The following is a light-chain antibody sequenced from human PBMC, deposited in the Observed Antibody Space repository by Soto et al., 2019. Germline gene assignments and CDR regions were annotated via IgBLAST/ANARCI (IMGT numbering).Light chain of an antibody. Sequence: EIVLTQSPGTLSLSPGERATLSCRASQNVDSSYLAWYQQKPGQAPRLLIYAAGSRATRTPDRFSGRGSGTDFTLTISRLEPEDFAVYYCQQYGSSPRTFGQGTKVEV. V-gene: IGKV3-20*01. CDR2: AAG. J-gene: IGKJ1*01. CDR1: QNVDSSY. CDR3: QQYGSSPRT.